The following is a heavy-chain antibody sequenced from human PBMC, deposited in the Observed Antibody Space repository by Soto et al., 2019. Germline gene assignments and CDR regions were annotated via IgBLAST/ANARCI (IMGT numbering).Heavy chain of an antibody. CDR2: IYYSGST. CDR3: ATTRLSNYYDSSGPRRGSFDY. V-gene: IGHV4-39*01. Sequence: SETLSLTCTVSAGSISSSSDYWGWIRHPPGKWREGIGGIYYSGSTYYNPYLKSGVTISVDTSKNQFSLKLSSVTAADTAVYYCATTRLSNYYDSSGPRRGSFDYWGQGTLVTVYS. D-gene: IGHD3-22*01. J-gene: IGHJ4*02. CDR1: AGSISSSSDY.